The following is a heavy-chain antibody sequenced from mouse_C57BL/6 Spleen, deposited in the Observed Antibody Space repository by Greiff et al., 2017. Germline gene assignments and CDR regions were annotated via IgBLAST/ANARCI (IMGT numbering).Heavy chain of an antibody. V-gene: IGHV1-5*01. CDR3: TRDGGMGDYGSSPHWYFDV. D-gene: IGHD1-1*01. Sequence: VQLQQSGTVLARPGASVKMSCKTSGYTFTSYWMHWVKQRPGQGLAWIGAIYPGNSDTSYNQKFKGKAKLTAVPSASTAYMELSSLTNEDSAVYYCTRDGGMGDYGSSPHWYFDVWGTGTTVTVSS. J-gene: IGHJ1*03. CDR1: GYTFTSYW. CDR2: IYPGNSDT.